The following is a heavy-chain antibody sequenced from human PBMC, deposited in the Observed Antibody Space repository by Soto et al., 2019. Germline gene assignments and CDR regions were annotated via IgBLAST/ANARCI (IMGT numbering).Heavy chain of an antibody. Sequence: ASVKGSCKGSGGTFSSYAIGWVRQATGQGLEWMGWISAYNGNTNYAQKLQGRVTMTTDTSTSTAYMELRSLRSDDTAVYYCATFTESGLRGAFDIWGQGTMVTVSS. CDR3: ATFTESGLRGAFDI. V-gene: IGHV1-18*01. J-gene: IGHJ3*02. CDR1: GGTFSSYA. CDR2: ISAYNGNT. D-gene: IGHD3-3*01.